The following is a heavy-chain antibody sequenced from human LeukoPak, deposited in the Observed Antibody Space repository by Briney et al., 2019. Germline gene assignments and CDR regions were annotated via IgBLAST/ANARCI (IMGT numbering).Heavy chain of an antibody. D-gene: IGHD6-19*01. CDR1: GFTFSSHW. Sequence: GGSLRLSCAASGFTFSSHWMHWVRQAPGKGLVWVSRINSDGSSISYADSVKGRFTISRDNAKNTLYLQMNSLRAEDTAVYYCARGGDISSGWYVDYWGQGTLVTVSS. CDR3: ARGGDISSGWYVDY. J-gene: IGHJ4*02. CDR2: INSDGSSI. V-gene: IGHV3-74*01.